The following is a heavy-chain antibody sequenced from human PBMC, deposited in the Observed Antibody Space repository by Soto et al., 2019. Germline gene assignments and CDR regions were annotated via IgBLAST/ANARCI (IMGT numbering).Heavy chain of an antibody. D-gene: IGHD4-17*01. Sequence: SETLSLTCTVSGGSISSGDYYWSWIRQPPGKGLEWIGYIYYSGSTYYNPSLKSRVTISVDTSKNQFSLKLSSVTAADTAVYYCARRTDYGDYEVWGQGTLVTVSS. CDR2: IYYSGST. J-gene: IGHJ4*02. CDR1: GGSISSGDYY. V-gene: IGHV4-30-4*01. CDR3: ARRTDYGDYEV.